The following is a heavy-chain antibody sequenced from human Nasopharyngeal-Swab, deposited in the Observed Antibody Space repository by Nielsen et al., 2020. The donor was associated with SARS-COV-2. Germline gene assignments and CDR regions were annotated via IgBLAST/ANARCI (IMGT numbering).Heavy chain of an antibody. Sequence: WVRQAPGQGLEWMGEIIPIFGTANYAQKLQGRVTITADESTSTAYMELSSLRSEDTAVYYCARDLGCSSTSCYEGNWFDPWGQGTLVTVSS. D-gene: IGHD2-2*01. CDR3: ARDLGCSSTSCYEGNWFDP. V-gene: IGHV1-69*01. CDR2: IIPIFGTA. J-gene: IGHJ5*02.